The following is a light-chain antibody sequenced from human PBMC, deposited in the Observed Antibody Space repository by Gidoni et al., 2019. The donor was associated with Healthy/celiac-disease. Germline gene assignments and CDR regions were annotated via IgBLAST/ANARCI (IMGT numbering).Light chain of an antibody. J-gene: IGKJ1*01. CDR2: GAS. V-gene: IGKV3-20*01. CDR1: QSVSSSY. Sequence: EIVLTQSPGPLSLSPGERATLSCRASQSVSSSYLAWYQQKPGQAPRLLIDGASSRATGIPDRFSGSGSGTDFTLTISRLEPEDFAVYYCQQYGSSLGTFGQGTKVEIK. CDR3: QQYGSSLGT.